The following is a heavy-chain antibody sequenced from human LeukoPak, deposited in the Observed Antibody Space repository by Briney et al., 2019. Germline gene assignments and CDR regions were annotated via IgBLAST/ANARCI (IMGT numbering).Heavy chain of an antibody. D-gene: IGHD1-26*01. Sequence: SLRLSCTASGFTFDDYAMHWVRQAPGKGLEWVSGISWNSDHIGYADSVKSRFTISTDNAKNSLYLQVNSLRAEDTALYYCAKDRYRSGSYSHFDYWGQGTLVTVSS. CDR3: AKDRYRSGSYSHFDY. V-gene: IGHV3-9*01. J-gene: IGHJ4*02. CDR1: GFTFDDYA. CDR2: ISWNSDHI.